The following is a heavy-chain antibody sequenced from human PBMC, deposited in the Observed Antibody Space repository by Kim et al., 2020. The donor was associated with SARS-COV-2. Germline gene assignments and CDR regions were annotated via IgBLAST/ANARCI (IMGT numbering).Heavy chain of an antibody. CDR3: AREPLDVYDILTGYYSSRFDY. D-gene: IGHD3-9*01. CDR2: IYTSGST. V-gene: IGHV4-61*02. CDR1: GGSISSGSYY. J-gene: IGHJ4*02. Sequence: SETLSLTCTVSGGSISSGSYYWSWIRQPAGKGLEWIGRIYTSGSTNYNPSLKSRVTISVDTSKNQFSLKLSPVTAADTAVYYCAREPLDVYDILTGYYSSRFDYWGQGTLVTVSS.